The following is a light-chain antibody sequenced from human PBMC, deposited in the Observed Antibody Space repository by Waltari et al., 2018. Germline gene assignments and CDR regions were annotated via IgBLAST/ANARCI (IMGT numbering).Light chain of an antibody. V-gene: IGLV1-44*01. CDR3: AAWDDSLNGVV. CDR2: SNN. Sequence: QSVLTQPPSASGTPGQRVTISCSGSSSNIGSNTVNWYQQLPGTAPKLPIYSNNQRPSGVPDRFSGSKSGTPASLAISGLQSEDEADYYCAAWDDSLNGVVFGGGTKLTVL. J-gene: IGLJ2*01. CDR1: SSNIGSNT.